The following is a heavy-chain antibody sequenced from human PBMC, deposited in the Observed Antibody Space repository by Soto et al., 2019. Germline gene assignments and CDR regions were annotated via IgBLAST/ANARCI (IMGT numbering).Heavy chain of an antibody. CDR2: VYYDGSYE. J-gene: IGHJ6*02. D-gene: IGHD3-16*01. CDR1: GFIFSNYG. Sequence: QVQLMESGGGVVQPGRSLRLSCAASGFIFSNYGMHWVRQAPGKGLEWVALVYYDGSYENYADSVKGRFTISRDNSKSTLYLQMNSLKTEDTAVYYCTTVPMITFGEYQTGMDVWGQGTTVTVSS. V-gene: IGHV3-33*01. CDR3: TTVPMITFGEYQTGMDV.